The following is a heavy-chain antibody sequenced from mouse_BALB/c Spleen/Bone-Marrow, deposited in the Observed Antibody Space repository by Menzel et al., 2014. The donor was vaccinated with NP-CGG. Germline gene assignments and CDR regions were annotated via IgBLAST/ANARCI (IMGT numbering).Heavy chain of an antibody. Sequence: VQLQQSGAELVKPGASVKLSCTASGFNXKDTXMHWVKQRPEQXXEWIGRIDPANGNTKYDPKFQGKATITADTSSNTAYLQLSSLTSEDTAVYYCARWEYYAMDYWGQGTSVTVSS. V-gene: IGHV14-3*02. J-gene: IGHJ4*01. D-gene: IGHD4-1*01. CDR1: GFNXKDTX. CDR3: ARWEYYAMDY. CDR2: IDPANGNT.